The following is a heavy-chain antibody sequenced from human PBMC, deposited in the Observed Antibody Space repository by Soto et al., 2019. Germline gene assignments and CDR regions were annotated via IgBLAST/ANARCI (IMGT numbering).Heavy chain of an antibody. CDR1: GFNVSNYE. Sequence: GGSLRLSCAVSGFNVSNYEMVWVRQTPRKGLQSIAYSDRSGGTILYADSVRGRFIISRDNPKNSLSLQMNTLRVEDTAVYYCLRKFHYPHFGLDVWGPGTAVPV. CDR2: SDRSGGTI. J-gene: IGHJ6*02. V-gene: IGHV3-48*03. CDR3: LRKFHYPHFGLDV. D-gene: IGHD3-10*01.